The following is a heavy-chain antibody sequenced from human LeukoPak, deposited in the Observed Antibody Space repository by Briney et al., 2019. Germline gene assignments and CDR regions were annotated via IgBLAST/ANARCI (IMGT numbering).Heavy chain of an antibody. D-gene: IGHD2-2*01. V-gene: IGHV4-4*07. CDR2: IYTSRGT. CDR3: ARVQLPATKGAFDI. Sequence: SETLSLTCSVSGGSISTYYWSWIRQPAGRGLEWIGRIYTSRGTNYNPSLKCRVSMSVDTSKNQFSLRMTSVTAADTALYWCARVQLPATKGAFDIWGQGTMVT. CDR1: GGSISTYY. J-gene: IGHJ3*02.